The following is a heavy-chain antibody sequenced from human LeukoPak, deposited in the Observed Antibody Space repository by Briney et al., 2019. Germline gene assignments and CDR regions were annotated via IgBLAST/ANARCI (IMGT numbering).Heavy chain of an antibody. D-gene: IGHD3-16*01. Sequence: GGSLRLSCTTSGFTFCDYAMNWFRQAAGKGLEWVGVIRSNTYGGTTEYAASVKGRFTISRDDSKSIAYLQLTRLKPENTAMYYCTGASTLPYYFDYRGRGALVTVSS. J-gene: IGHJ4*02. CDR1: GFTFCDYA. CDR3: TGASTLPYYFDY. V-gene: IGHV3-49*03. CDR2: IRSNTYGGTT.